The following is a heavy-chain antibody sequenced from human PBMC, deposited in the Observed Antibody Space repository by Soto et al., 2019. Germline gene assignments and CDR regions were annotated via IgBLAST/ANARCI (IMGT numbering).Heavy chain of an antibody. CDR3: ARDTAVTTYYYGMDV. V-gene: IGHV1-3*01. CDR1: GYTFTSYA. J-gene: IGHJ6*02. D-gene: IGHD4-4*01. CDR2: INAGNGNA. Sequence: GASVKVSCKASGYTFTSYAMHWVRQAPGQRLEWMGWINAGNGNAKYSQKFQGRVTITRDTSASTAYMELSSLRSEDTAVYYCARDTAVTTYYYGMDVWGQGTTVTVSS.